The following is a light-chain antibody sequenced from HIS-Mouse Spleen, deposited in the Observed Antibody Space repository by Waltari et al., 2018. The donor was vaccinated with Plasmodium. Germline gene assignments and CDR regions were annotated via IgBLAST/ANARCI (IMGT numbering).Light chain of an antibody. CDR3: QQCNSNSST. Sequence: DIQMTQSPSSLSASVGDRVTITCRASQRISSNLAGYQQKPGKAPKLLIYTASSLQSGVPSRFSGSGSGTEFTLTISSLQPEDFATYYCQQCNSNSSTFGRGTKVEIK. J-gene: IGKJ4*02. CDR2: TAS. V-gene: IGKV1-5*01. CDR1: QRISSN.